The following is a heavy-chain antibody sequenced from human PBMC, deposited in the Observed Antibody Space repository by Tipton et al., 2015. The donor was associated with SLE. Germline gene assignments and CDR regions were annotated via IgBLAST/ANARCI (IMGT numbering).Heavy chain of an antibody. CDR1: GFTFSNYP. V-gene: IGHV3-30*04. CDR3: ARQGYKD. D-gene: IGHD5-18*01. J-gene: IGHJ3*01. CDR2: IAYNGGFQ. Sequence: RSLRLSCAASGFTFSNYPMHWVRQAPGRGLEWVAVIAYNGGFQYYAASVKGRFTISRDDSRKTVYLQMNGLRAEDTAVYYCARQGYKDWGQGTMVTVSS.